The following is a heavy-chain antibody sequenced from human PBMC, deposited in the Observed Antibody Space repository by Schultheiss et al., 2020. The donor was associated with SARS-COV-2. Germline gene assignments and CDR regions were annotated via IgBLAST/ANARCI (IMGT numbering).Heavy chain of an antibody. Sequence: GESLKISCAASGFTFSSYSMNWVRQAPGKGLEWVSSISSSSSYIYYADSVKGRFTISRDNAKNSLYLQMNSLRDEDTAVYYCARQSPLRYFDWLWGGWFDPWGQGTLVTVSS. J-gene: IGHJ5*02. D-gene: IGHD3-9*01. CDR3: ARQSPLRYFDWLWGGWFDP. CDR1: GFTFSSYS. V-gene: IGHV3-21*01. CDR2: ISSSSSYI.